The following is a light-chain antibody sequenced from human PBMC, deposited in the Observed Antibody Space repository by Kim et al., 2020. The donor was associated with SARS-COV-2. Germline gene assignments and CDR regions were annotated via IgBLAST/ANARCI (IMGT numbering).Light chain of an antibody. CDR3: QVWDSSSEHWV. V-gene: IGLV3-21*04. Sequence: SYELTQPPSVSLAPGKTARITCGGNNIGSKTVHWYQQKPGQAPVVVIYYDSDRPSGIPERFSGSNSGNTATLTISRVEAGDEADFYCQVWDSSSEHWVFG. CDR2: YDS. CDR1: NIGSKT. J-gene: IGLJ3*02.